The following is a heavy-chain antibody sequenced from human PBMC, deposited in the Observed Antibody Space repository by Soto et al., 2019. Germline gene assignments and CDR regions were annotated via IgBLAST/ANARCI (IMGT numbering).Heavy chain of an antibody. Sequence: PGGSLRLSCAASGLTFSSYAMSWVRQAPGKGLEWVSAISGSGGSTYYADSVKGRFTISRDNSKNTLYLQMNSLRAEDTAVYYCAKEFGGRSFGVVIISPGPFGYWGQGTLVTVSS. V-gene: IGHV3-23*01. CDR1: GLTFSSYA. CDR3: AKEFGGRSFGVVIISPGPFGY. J-gene: IGHJ4*02. CDR2: ISGSGGST. D-gene: IGHD3-3*02.